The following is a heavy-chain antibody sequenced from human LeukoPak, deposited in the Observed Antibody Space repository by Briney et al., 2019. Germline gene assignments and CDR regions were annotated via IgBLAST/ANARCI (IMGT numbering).Heavy chain of an antibody. CDR2: ISGGGDSI. Sequence: GASLRLSCAASGFTFSNYAMSWVRQAPGRGLEWVSTISGGGDSIYYADSVKGRSTISRDNSKNTLYLQMKSLRVEDTAVYYCAKESPQFDYWGQGTLVTVSS. J-gene: IGHJ4*02. CDR3: AKESPQFDY. V-gene: IGHV3-23*01. CDR1: GFTFSNYA.